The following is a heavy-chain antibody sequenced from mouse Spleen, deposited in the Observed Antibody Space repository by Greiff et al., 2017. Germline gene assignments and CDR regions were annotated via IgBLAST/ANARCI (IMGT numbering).Heavy chain of an antibody. CDR3: ARDGTWYFDV. CDR1: GYTFTSYW. V-gene: IGHV1-55*01. Sequence: VQLQQSGAELVKPGASVKMSCKASGYTFTSYWITWVKQRPGQGLEWIGDIYPGSGSTNYNEKFKSKATLTVDTSSSTAYMQLSSLTSEDSAVYYCARDGTWYFDVWGAGTTVTVSS. J-gene: IGHJ1*01. D-gene: IGHD4-1*01. CDR2: IYPGSGST.